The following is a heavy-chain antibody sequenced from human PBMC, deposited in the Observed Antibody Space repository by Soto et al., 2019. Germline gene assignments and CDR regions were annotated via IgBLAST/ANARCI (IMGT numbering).Heavy chain of an antibody. J-gene: IGHJ4*02. CDR3: AVHDWTYYYFDY. CDR2: INHSGST. CDR1: GGSFSGYY. V-gene: IGHV4-34*01. Sequence: PSETLSLTCAVYGGSFSGYYWSWIRQPPGKGLEWIGEINHSGSTNYNPSLKSRVTISVDTSKNQFSLKLSSVTAADTAVYYCAVHDWTYYYFDYWGQGTLVTVSS. D-gene: IGHD1-7*01.